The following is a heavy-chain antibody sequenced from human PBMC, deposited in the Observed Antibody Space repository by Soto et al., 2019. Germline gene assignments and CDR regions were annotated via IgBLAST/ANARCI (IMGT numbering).Heavy chain of an antibody. CDR1: GFTFSSYG. D-gene: IGHD6-13*01. J-gene: IGHJ4*02. Sequence: GGSLRLSCAASGFTFSSYGMHWVRQAPGKGLEWVAVIWYDGSNKYYADSVKGRFTISRDNSKNTLYLQMNSLRAEDTAVYYCARDRAGMGSSWFDYWGQGTLVTVSS. CDR3: ARDRAGMGSSWFDY. V-gene: IGHV3-33*01. CDR2: IWYDGSNK.